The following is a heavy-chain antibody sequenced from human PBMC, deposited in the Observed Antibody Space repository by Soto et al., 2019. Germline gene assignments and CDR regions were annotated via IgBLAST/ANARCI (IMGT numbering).Heavy chain of an antibody. CDR2: IYSSGCT. J-gene: IGHJ3*02. CDR1: GGSVSNNTYY. Sequence: QLQLEESGPGLVKPSETLSLTCTVYGGSVSNNTYYWGWIRQPPGQGLEWIGSIYSSGCTNYHPSLKSRVTISVDTSKNEFSLKLTSVTAADTAVYYCWRTPDVLTGYYDAFYIWGQGTAVTVSS. CDR3: WRTPDVLTGYYDAFYI. V-gene: IGHV4-39*01. D-gene: IGHD3-9*01.